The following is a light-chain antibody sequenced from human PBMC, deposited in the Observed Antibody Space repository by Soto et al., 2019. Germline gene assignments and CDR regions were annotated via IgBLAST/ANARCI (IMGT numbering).Light chain of an antibody. CDR3: QHYNSYSEA. J-gene: IGKJ1*01. CDR2: DAS. V-gene: IGKV1-33*01. Sequence: DIQMTQSPSSLSASVGDRVTITCQASQDISNYLNWYQQKPGEAPKLLIYDASNLQTGVPSRFSGSGSGTEFTLTISSLQPDDFATYYCQHYNSYSEAFGQGTKVELK. CDR1: QDISNY.